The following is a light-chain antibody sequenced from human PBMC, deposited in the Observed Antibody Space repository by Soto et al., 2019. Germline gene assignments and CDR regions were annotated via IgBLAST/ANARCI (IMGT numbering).Light chain of an antibody. V-gene: IGLV2-23*02. CDR2: EVS. J-gene: IGLJ1*01. Sequence: QSALTQPASVSGSPGQSITISCTGTSSDVGTYNLVSWYQQHPGKAPKLMIYEVSKRPSGVSNRFSGSKSGNTASLTISGLQADDEADYYCCSYAGSSTYVFGTETKVTFL. CDR3: CSYAGSSTYV. CDR1: SSDVGTYNL.